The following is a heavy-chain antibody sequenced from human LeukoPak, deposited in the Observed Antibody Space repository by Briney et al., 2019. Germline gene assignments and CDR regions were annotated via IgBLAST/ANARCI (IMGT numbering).Heavy chain of an antibody. V-gene: IGHV1-2*02. CDR3: ARGGKGYCSGGSCYPSPNLGSWFDP. CDR2: INPNSGGT. J-gene: IGHJ5*02. Sequence: GASVKVSCKASGYTFTGYYMHWVRQAPGQGLEWMGWINPNSGGTNYAQKFQGRVTMTRDTSISTAYMELSRLRSDDTAVYYCARGGKGYCSGGSCYPSPNLGSWFDPWGQGTLVTVSS. CDR1: GYTFTGYY. D-gene: IGHD2-15*01.